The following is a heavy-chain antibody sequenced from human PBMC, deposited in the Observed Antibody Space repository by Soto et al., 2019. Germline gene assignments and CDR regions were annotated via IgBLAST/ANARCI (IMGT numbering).Heavy chain of an antibody. CDR1: GFTFSSYS. CDR2: ISSSSSYI. CDR3: ARVPGYGDYGLNAFDI. D-gene: IGHD4-17*01. V-gene: IGHV3-21*01. J-gene: IGHJ3*02. Sequence: GGSLRLSCAASGFTFSSYSMNWVRQAPGKGLEWVSSISSSSSYIYYADSVKGRFTISRDNAKNSLYLQMNRLRAEDTAVYYCARVPGYGDYGLNAFDIWGQGTMVTVSS.